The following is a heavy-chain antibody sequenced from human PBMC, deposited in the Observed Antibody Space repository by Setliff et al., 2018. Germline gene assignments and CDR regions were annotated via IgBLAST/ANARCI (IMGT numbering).Heavy chain of an antibody. J-gene: IGHJ4*02. CDR1: GGSFSGYY. D-gene: IGHD3-3*01. CDR2: INHSGST. Sequence: SETLSLTCAVYGGSFSGYYWSWIRQPPGKGLEWLGEINHSGSTYYNPSLKSRVTISVDTSKNQFSLKLSSVTAADTAVYYCARDRITIFGVVIPFDYWGQGTLVTVSS. CDR3: ARDRITIFGVVIPFDY. V-gene: IGHV4-34*01.